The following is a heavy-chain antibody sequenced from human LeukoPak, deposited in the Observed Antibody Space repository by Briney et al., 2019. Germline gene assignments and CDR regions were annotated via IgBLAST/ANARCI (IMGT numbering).Heavy chain of an antibody. V-gene: IGHV4-34*01. CDR3: ARHRTYYYGSGNH. CDR1: GGSFSGYY. Sequence: SETLSLTCAVYGGSFSGYYWGWIRQPPGKGLEWIGEINHSGSTNYNPSLKSRVTISVDTSKNQFSLKLSSVTAADTAVYYCARHRTYYYGSGNHWGQGTLVTVSS. D-gene: IGHD3-10*01. J-gene: IGHJ4*02. CDR2: INHSGST.